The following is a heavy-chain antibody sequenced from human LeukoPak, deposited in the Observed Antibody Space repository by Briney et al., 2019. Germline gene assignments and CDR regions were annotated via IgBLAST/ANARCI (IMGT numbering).Heavy chain of an antibody. J-gene: IGHJ4*02. CDR2: SGGGGST. CDR3: AKDPEVLRWSFDY. D-gene: IGHD4-23*01. Sequence: PGGSLRLSCAASGFTFSSDAMSWVRQAPGKGLEWVSASGGGGSTYYAVSVKGRFTISRDNSKNTPFLQMNSLRAEDTAVYFCAKDPEVLRWSFDYWGQGTLVTVSS. CDR1: GFTFSSDA. V-gene: IGHV3-23*01.